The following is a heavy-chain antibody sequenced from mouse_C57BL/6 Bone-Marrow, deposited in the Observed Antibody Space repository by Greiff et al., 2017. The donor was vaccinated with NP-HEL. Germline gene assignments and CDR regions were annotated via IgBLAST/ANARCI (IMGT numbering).Heavy chain of an antibody. CDR2: ISNLAYSI. Sequence: EVMLVESGGGLVQPGGSLKLSCAASGFTFSDYGMAWVRQAPRKGPEWVAFISNLAYSIYYADTVTGRFTISRENAKNTLDLEMSSLRSEDTAMYYCARQRPYAMDYWGQGTSVTVSS. V-gene: IGHV5-15*01. CDR3: ARQRPYAMDY. J-gene: IGHJ4*01. CDR1: GFTFSDYG.